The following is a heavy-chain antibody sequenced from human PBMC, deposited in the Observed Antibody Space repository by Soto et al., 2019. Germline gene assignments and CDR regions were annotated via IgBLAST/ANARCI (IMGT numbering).Heavy chain of an antibody. Sequence: GESLKISCKSGGYTFTDYWIGWVHQMPGKGLRWTGRSYAGDADTRYRPSYQGQDAISADKSMRSPYLQCDSQKDSDSAMYHCARISRVPTKASNCGMDVWRQGPTVT. J-gene: IGHJ6*01. V-gene: IGHV5-51*07. CDR3: ARISRVPTKASNCGMDV. CDR2: SYAGDADT. D-gene: IGHD1-26*01. CDR1: GYTFTDYW.